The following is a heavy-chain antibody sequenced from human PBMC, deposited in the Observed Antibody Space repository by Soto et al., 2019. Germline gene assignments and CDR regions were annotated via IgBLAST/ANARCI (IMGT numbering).Heavy chain of an antibody. CDR2: IKADGSST. CDR3: GRGGYGAWYFDL. Sequence: EVQLVESGGGLVQPGGSLRLSCAASGFTFSSYWMHWIRQDPGKGLVWVSRIKADGSSTSYADSVKGRFTISRDNAKNTEYLQMNSPTAEDTALYYCGRGGYGAWYFDLWGRGTLVTLSS. J-gene: IGHJ2*01. V-gene: IGHV3-74*01. CDR1: GFTFSSYW. D-gene: IGHD5-18*01.